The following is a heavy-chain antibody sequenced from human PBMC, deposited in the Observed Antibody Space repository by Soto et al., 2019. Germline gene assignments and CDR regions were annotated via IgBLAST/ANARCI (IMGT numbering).Heavy chain of an antibody. CDR1: GFTFSSYS. CDR3: ARIPIFGVAHHGDY. V-gene: IGHV3-21*01. D-gene: IGHD3-3*01. Sequence: GGSLRLFCAASGFTFSSYSMNWVRQAPGKGLEWVSSISSSSSYIYYADSVKGRFTISRDNAKNSLYLQMNSLRAEDTAVYYCARIPIFGVAHHGDYWGQGTLVTVSS. J-gene: IGHJ4*02. CDR2: ISSSSSYI.